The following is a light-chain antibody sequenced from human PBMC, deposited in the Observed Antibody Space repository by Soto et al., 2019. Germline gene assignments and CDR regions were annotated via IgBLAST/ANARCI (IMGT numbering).Light chain of an antibody. CDR2: DAF. CDR1: QTVNTY. V-gene: IGKV3-11*01. J-gene: IGKJ4*01. CDR3: QQRRSWSLT. Sequence: EIVLTQSPATLSLSPGERATLSCRASQTVNTYLALYQQKPGQAPRLLIYDAFNRATGVQARFSGSGSETDFTLTISSLEPEDFAVYYCQQRRSWSLTFGGGTKLWIE.